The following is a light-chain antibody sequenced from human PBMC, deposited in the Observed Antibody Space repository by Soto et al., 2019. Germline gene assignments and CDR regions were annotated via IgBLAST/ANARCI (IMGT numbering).Light chain of an antibody. J-gene: IGKJ1*01. CDR2: GAS. V-gene: IGKV3-20*01. CDR1: QSVFNNH. CDR3: QQYGSSPTT. Sequence: EIVLTQSPGTLSLSPGDRATLSCRASQSVFNNHIGWYQQKPGQAPRRLIFGASFRATGIPDRFSGSGSGTDFTLTISRLEPEDFAVYYCQQYGSSPTTFGQGTKVDIK.